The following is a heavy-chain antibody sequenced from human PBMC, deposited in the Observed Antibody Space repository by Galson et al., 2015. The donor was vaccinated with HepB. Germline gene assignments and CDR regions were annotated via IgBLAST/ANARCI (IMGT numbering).Heavy chain of an antibody. CDR3: ARGRGVAGSSSWYVFRWFDP. CDR2: INAGDGNT. D-gene: IGHD6-13*01. Sequence: SVKVSCKASGYTFTSYAMHWVRQAPGQRLEWMGWINAGDGNTKYSQKFQGRVTITRDTSASTAYMELSSLRSEDTAVYYCARGRGVAGSSSWYVFRWFDPWGQGTLVTVSS. V-gene: IGHV1-3*01. J-gene: IGHJ5*02. CDR1: GYTFTSYA.